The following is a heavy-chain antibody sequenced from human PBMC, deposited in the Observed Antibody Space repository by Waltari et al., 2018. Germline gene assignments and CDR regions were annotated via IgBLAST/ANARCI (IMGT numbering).Heavy chain of an antibody. CDR2: INSDGSIR. J-gene: IGHJ4*02. Sequence: QLVESGGGLVQPGGSLRLSCAACGFTFSFHWMHWVRQAPGKGLVWVSRINSDGSIRQYADSVRGRFTISRDNTKNTVYLEINSLRVDDTAKYYCARWSVSGSYYDSWGQGILVAVSS. CDR3: ARWSVSGSYYDS. D-gene: IGHD3-10*01. CDR1: GFTFSFHW. V-gene: IGHV3-74*03.